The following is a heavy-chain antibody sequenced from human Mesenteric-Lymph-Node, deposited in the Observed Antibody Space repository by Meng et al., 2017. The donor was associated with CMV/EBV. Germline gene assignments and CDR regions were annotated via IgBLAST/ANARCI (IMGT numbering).Heavy chain of an antibody. J-gene: IGHJ4*02. V-gene: IGHV3-53*05. CDR3: AKGRYWGFFDS. D-gene: IGHD2-21*01. CDR1: GFTVSSNY. Sequence: GESLKISCAASGFTVSSNYMSWVRQAPGKGLEWVSVIYSCGSTYYADSVKGRFTISRDNAKKSLYLQMNSLRTEDMALYYCAKGRYWGFFDSWGQGILVTVSS. CDR2: IYSCGST.